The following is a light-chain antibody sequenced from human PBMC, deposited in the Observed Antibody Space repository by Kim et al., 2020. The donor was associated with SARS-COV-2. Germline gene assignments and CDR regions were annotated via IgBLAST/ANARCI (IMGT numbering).Light chain of an antibody. V-gene: IGKV1-5*03. CDR3: QQYSSWT. CDR1: HSISGW. J-gene: IGKJ2*01. CDR2: KSS. Sequence: DIQMTQSPSTLSASVGDRVTITCRASHSISGWLAWYQQKPGKAPNLLIYKSSSLESGVPSRFSVSGSGTEFTLTISSLQPDDFATYYCQQYSSWTFVQGTKLEI.